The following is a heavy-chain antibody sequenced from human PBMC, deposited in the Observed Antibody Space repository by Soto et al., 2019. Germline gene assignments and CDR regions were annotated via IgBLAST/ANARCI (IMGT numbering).Heavy chain of an antibody. J-gene: IGHJ4*02. CDR3: ARGYCSGGSCYSGVGSFDY. CDR1: GGSFSGYY. Sequence: SETLSLTCAVYGGSFSGYYWSWIRQPPGKGLEWIGEINHSGSTNYNPSLKSRVTISVDTSKNQFSLKLSSVTAADTAVYYCARGYCSGGSCYSGVGSFDYWGQGTLVTVSS. CDR2: INHSGST. D-gene: IGHD2-15*01. V-gene: IGHV4-34*01.